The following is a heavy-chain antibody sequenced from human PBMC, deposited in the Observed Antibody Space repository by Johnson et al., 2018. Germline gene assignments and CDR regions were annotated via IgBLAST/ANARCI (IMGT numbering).Heavy chain of an antibody. Sequence: VQLVESGGDLVQPGGSLRLSCAASRFTLSSYAMSWVRQAPGKGLEWVSTSSGSDDRTYYVDSVKGRFTISRDNSKNTLDLQMNSLRAEDTAVYFCAKAVGLRAFAYLDLWGRGTLVTVSS. D-gene: IGHD2-15*01. J-gene: IGHJ2*01. CDR2: SSGSDDRT. CDR1: RFTLSSYA. CDR3: AKAVGLRAFAYLDL. V-gene: IGHV3-23*04.